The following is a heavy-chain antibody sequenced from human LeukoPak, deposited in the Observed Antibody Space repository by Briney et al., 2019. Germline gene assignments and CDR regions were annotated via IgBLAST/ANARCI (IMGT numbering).Heavy chain of an antibody. Sequence: PGGSLRLSCAASGFTFSTFAMIWVRQPPGKGLEWVSSISTASSYIYYADSMKGRFTISRDNAKNSLYLQMNSLRAEDTAVYYCARVFGWYMDVWGKGTTVTVSS. CDR2: ISTASSYI. D-gene: IGHD3-10*01. J-gene: IGHJ6*03. CDR3: ARVFGWYMDV. V-gene: IGHV3-21*04. CDR1: GFTFSTFA.